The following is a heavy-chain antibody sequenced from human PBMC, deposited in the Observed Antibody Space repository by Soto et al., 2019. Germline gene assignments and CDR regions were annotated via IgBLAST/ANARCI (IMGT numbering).Heavy chain of an antibody. J-gene: IGHJ6*02. CDR3: ARALGNGYFYGMDI. V-gene: IGHV1-46*01. CDR1: GYAFSNNF. Sequence: ASMKVSCKASGYAFSNNFMHWVRQAPAQGLEWMGVINPTTGLTSNAQKFQGRITMTSDTSSSTAYMELSSLRSEDTAVYYCARALGNGYFYGMDIWGQGATVTVSS. D-gene: IGHD7-27*01. CDR2: INPTTGLT.